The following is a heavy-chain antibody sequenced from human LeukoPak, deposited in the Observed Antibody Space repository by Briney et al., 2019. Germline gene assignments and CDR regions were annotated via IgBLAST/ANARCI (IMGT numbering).Heavy chain of an antibody. J-gene: IGHJ4*02. Sequence: SETLSLTCSVSGGSINSHYWSWIRQPPGKRLEWIGYISNTGNTNYNPSLASRVTMSLRLSPVTAADTAIYYCASRPADTTWYGVFDYWSQGTLVTVSS. CDR2: ISNTGNT. V-gene: IGHV4-59*11. D-gene: IGHD3-10*01. CDR3: ASRPADTTWYGVFDY. CDR1: GGSINSHY.